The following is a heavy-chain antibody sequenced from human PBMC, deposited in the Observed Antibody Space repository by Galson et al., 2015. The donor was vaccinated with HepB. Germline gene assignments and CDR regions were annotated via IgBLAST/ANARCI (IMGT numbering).Heavy chain of an antibody. CDR1: GGTFSSYA. J-gene: IGHJ6*03. CDR3: AGPGSEYCSSTSCHRGDYYYYYMDV. D-gene: IGHD2-2*01. Sequence: SVKVSCKASGGTFSSYAISWVRQAPGQGLEWMGRIIPILGIANYAQKFQGRVTITADKSTSTAHMELSSLRSEDTAVYYCAGPGSEYCSSTSCHRGDYYYYYMDVWGKGTTVTVSS. V-gene: IGHV1-69*04. CDR2: IIPILGIA.